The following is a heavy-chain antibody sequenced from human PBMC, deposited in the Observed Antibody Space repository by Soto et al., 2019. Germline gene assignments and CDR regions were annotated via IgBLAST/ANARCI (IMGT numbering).Heavy chain of an antibody. CDR1: GYTFTSYA. J-gene: IGHJ5*02. CDR3: ARVRSSTSWGWFDP. CDR2: INAGNGNT. V-gene: IGHV1-3*01. Sequence: ASVKVSCKASGYTFTSYAMHWVRQAPGQMLEWMGWINAGNGNTKYSQKFQGRVTITRDTSASTAYMELSSLRSEDTAVYYCARVRSSTSWGWFDPWGQGTLVTVSS. D-gene: IGHD2-2*01.